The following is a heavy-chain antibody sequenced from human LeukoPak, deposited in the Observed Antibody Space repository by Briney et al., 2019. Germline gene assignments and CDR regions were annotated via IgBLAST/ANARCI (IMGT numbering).Heavy chain of an antibody. CDR1: GFTFDDYG. CDR3: ASSIDGSRHRRFDY. CDR2: IRYDGSNK. J-gene: IGHJ4*02. V-gene: IGHV3-30*02. Sequence: GGSLRLSCAASGFTFDDYGMSWVRQAPGKGLEWVAFIRYDGSNKYYADSVKGRFTISRDNSKNTLYLQMNSLRAEDTAVYYCASSIDGSRHRRFDYWGQGTLVTVSS. D-gene: IGHD5-24*01.